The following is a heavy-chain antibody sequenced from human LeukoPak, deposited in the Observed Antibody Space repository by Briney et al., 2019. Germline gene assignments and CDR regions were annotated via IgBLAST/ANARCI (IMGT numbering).Heavy chain of an antibody. CDR1: GGSISSSSYY. V-gene: IGHV4-39*01. D-gene: IGHD3-22*01. CDR3: ARPGYYDNSGFNFDY. J-gene: IGHJ4*02. CDR2: IYYSGYT. Sequence: PSETLSLTCTASGGSISSSSYYWGWIRQPPGKGLEGIGSIYYSGYTYYNPSLKSRVTISVDTPKNQFSLKLSSVTAADTAVYYCARPGYYDNSGFNFDYWGQGTLVTVSS.